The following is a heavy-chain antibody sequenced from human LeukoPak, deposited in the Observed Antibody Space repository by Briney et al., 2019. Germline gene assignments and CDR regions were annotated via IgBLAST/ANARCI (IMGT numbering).Heavy chain of an antibody. J-gene: IGHJ4*02. CDR3: ARDFGLFEGREFDY. CDR2: ISGSSGYI. Sequence: PGGSLRLSCAASGFSISSFGMNWVRQAPGKGLERVSFISGSSGYIYYTDSVKGRFTISRDNAKNSLYLQMNSLRVEDTAVYYRARDFGLFEGREFDYWDQGTLVTVSS. D-gene: IGHD3/OR15-3a*01. CDR1: GFSISSFG. V-gene: IGHV3-21*01.